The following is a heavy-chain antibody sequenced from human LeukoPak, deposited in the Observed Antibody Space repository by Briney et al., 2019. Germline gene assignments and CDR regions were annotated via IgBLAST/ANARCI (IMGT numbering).Heavy chain of an antibody. D-gene: IGHD5-24*01. CDR2: IIPIFGIA. CDR1: GGTFSSYA. CDR3: ARDLGDGYNLNWFDP. Sequence: ASVKVSCKASGGTFSSYAISWVRQAPGQGLEWMGRIIPIFGIANYAQKFQGRVTITADKSTSKAYMELSSLRSEDTAVYYCARDLGDGYNLNWFDPWGQGTLVTVSS. V-gene: IGHV1-69*04. J-gene: IGHJ5*02.